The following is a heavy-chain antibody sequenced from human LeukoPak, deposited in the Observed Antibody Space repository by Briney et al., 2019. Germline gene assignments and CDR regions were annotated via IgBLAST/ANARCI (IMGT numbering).Heavy chain of an antibody. CDR1: GFTFSVYY. V-gene: IGHV3-11*04. Sequence: AGGSLRLSCAASGFTFSVYYMSWIRQAPGKGLEWVSYISSSGNTIYYADSVKGRFTISRDNAKNSLYLQMNSLGAEDTAVYYCARDSGFGLFDYWGQGTLVTVSS. D-gene: IGHD5-12*01. J-gene: IGHJ4*02. CDR3: ARDSGFGLFDY. CDR2: ISSSGNTI.